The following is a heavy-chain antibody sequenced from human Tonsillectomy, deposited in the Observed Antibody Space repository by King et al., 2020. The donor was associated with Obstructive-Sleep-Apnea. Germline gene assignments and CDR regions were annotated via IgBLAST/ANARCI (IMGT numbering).Heavy chain of an antibody. CDR1: GFTFSSYA. V-gene: IGHV3-30*04. J-gene: IGHJ4*02. Sequence: VQLVESGGGVVQPGRSLRLSCAASGFTFSSYAMHWVRQAPGKGLEWVAVISYDGSNKYYADSVKGRFTISRDNSKNTLYLQMNSLRAEDTAVYYCARPESSGDRPVGYWGQGTLVTVSS. D-gene: IGHD4-17*01. CDR3: ARPESSGDRPVGY. CDR2: ISYDGSNK.